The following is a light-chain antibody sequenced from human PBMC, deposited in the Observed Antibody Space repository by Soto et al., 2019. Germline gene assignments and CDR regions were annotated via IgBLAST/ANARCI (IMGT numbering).Light chain of an antibody. CDR2: GAS. CDR1: QSVSSSY. CDR3: PQYGSSPL. V-gene: IGKV3-20*01. Sequence: EIVLTQSPGTLSLSPGERATLSCRASQSVSSSYLAWYQQKPGQAPRLLIYGASSRATGIPDRFSGSGSGTDFTLTINRLEPEDFAVYYCPQYGSSPLFGQGTKVEIK. J-gene: IGKJ1*01.